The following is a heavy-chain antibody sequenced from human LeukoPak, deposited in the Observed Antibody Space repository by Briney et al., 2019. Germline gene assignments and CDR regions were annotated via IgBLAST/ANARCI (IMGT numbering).Heavy chain of an antibody. J-gene: IGHJ3*02. CDR1: GFTVSSNY. CDR3: ARDRPYGSGSRAFDI. D-gene: IGHD3-10*01. Sequence: GGSLRLSCAASGFTVSSNYMSWVRQAPGKGLEWASVIYSGGSTYYADSVKGRFTISRDNSKNTLYLQMNSLRAEDTAVYYCARDRPYGSGSRAFDIWGQGTMVTVSS. V-gene: IGHV3-53*01. CDR2: IYSGGST.